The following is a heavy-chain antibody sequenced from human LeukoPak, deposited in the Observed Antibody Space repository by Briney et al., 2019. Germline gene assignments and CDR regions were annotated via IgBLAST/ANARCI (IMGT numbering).Heavy chain of an antibody. CDR1: GFTFSSNG. J-gene: IGHJ5*01. D-gene: IGHD3-10*01. Sequence: GGSLRLSCAASGFTFSSNGMHWVRQAPGKGLEGVAVISYDGSNKYYADSVKGRFTISRDNSKNTLYLQMNSLSAEDTAVYYCAKDGIPYGSGSRAYNWFDSWGQGTLVTVSS. CDR3: AKDGIPYGSGSRAYNWFDS. V-gene: IGHV3-30*18. CDR2: ISYDGSNK.